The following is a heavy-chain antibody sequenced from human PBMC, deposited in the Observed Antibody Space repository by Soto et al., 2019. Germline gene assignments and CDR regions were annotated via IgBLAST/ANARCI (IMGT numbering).Heavy chain of an antibody. CDR3: ARERGVLSEAFDI. Sequence: SQTLSLTCAISGDSVSSNSAAWNWLRQSPSRGLEWLGRTYYRSKWYNDYVVSVKSRITINPDTSKNQFSLQLNSVTPEDTAVYYCARERGVLSEAFDIWGQGTVVTVSS. CDR1: GDSVSSNSAA. CDR2: TYYRSKWYN. V-gene: IGHV6-1*01. D-gene: IGHD3-10*01. J-gene: IGHJ3*02.